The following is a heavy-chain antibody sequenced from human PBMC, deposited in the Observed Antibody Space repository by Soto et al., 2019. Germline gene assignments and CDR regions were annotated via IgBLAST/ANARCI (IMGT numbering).Heavy chain of an antibody. J-gene: IGHJ4*02. CDR1: GGSVSSGSYY. Sequence: QVQLQESGPGMVKPSETLSLTCTVSGGSVSSGSYYWSWLRQPPGKGLEWIGYIYYSGSTNYNPTLKSRVTIAVDTSKNQCSLKLSSVAAADTAVYYCARWSGAVAHFDYWGQGTLVTVSS. V-gene: IGHV4-61*01. D-gene: IGHD6-19*01. CDR2: IYYSGST. CDR3: ARWSGAVAHFDY.